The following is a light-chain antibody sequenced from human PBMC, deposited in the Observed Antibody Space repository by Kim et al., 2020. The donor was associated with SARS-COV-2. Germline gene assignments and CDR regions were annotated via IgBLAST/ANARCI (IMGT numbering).Light chain of an antibody. V-gene: IGKV3-15*01. CDR1: QSVSSN. J-gene: IGKJ4*01. CDR2: GAS. Sequence: SPGERATRSCRASQSVSSNLAWYQHKPGQAPRLLIYGASTRATGIPARFSGSGSGTEFTLTISSLQSEDFAVYFCQQYNIWPPLTFGGGTKVDIK. CDR3: QQYNIWPPLT.